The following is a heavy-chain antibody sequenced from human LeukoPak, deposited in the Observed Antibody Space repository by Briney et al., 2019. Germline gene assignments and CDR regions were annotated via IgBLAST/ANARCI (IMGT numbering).Heavy chain of an antibody. D-gene: IGHD6-19*01. J-gene: IGHJ4*02. Sequence: GGSLRLSCAASGFTFDDYAMHWVRQAPGKGLEWVSGISWNSGSIGYADSVKGRFTISRDNAKNSLYLQMNSLRAEDTALYYCAKDMDSGWYFSFDYWGQGTLVTVSS. CDR2: ISWNSGSI. V-gene: IGHV3-9*01. CDR1: GFTFDDYA. CDR3: AKDMDSGWYFSFDY.